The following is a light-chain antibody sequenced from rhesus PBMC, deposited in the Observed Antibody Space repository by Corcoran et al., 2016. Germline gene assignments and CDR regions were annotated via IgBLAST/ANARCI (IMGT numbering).Light chain of an antibody. CDR2: WGS. J-gene: IGKJ3*01. CDR1: QSLLHSDRYTY. CDR3: MQGTQLPFT. Sequence: DIVMTQTPLFLPVTPGEPASIPCRSSQSLLHSDRYTYLEWYLQKPGQYPRLLFNWGSNRASGVPDGYSVRVSGTDFTLKISRVEAENVGVYYCMQGTQLPFTFGPGTKLEIK. V-gene: IGKV2-61*03.